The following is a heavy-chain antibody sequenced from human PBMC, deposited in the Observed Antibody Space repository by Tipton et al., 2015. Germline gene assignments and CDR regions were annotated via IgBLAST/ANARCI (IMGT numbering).Heavy chain of an antibody. Sequence: TLSLTCDVSGYSIGSGYYWGWIRQPPGKGLEWIGCIFHRGDTNYNPSLKSRVTISLDTSKNQFSLKLTSVTAADTAVYYCARARGRHGGLFDSWGQGILVTVSS. V-gene: IGHV4-38-2*01. CDR1: GYSIGSGYY. CDR3: ARARGRHGGLFDS. CDR2: IFHRGDT. J-gene: IGHJ4*02. D-gene: IGHD4-23*01.